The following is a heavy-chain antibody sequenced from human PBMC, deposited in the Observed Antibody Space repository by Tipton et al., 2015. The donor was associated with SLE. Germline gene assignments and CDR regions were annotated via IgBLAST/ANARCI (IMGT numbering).Heavy chain of an antibody. D-gene: IGHD2-15*01. CDR2: IYHSGST. J-gene: IGHJ3*02. CDR1: GGSFSDYY. CDR3: ARAEGSWDAFDI. Sequence: TLSLTCAVYGGSFSDYYWSWIRQTPGEGLEWIGEIYHSGSTNYNPSLKSRVTISVDKSKNQVSLKLSSVTAADTAVYYCARAEGSWDAFDIWGQGTMVTVSS. V-gene: IGHV4-34*01.